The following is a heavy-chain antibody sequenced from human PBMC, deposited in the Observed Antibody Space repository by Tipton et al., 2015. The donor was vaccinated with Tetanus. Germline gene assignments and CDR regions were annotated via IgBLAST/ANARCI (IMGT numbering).Heavy chain of an antibody. D-gene: IGHD2-15*01. CDR3: ARVPGAGVGYCSGGNCHYFDY. V-gene: IGHV3-21*01. J-gene: IGHJ4*02. CDR1: GFTFSSHS. Sequence: SLRLSCAASGFTFSSHSMTWVRQAPGKGLEWVSSINSISSYMNYADSVKGRFTISRENAKNSLYLQMNSLRAEDTAMYYCARVPGAGVGYCSGGNCHYFDYWGQGTLVTVSS. CDR2: INSISSYM.